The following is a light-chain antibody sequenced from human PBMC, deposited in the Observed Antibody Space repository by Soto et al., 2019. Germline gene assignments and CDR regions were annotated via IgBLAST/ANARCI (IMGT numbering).Light chain of an antibody. CDR1: QGISSY. J-gene: IGKJ1*01. CDR2: GAS. CDR3: QHLNSFPRT. Sequence: DIQLTQSLSFLSASVGDRVTITCRASQGISSYLAWYQQKPGKAPELLIYGASTLQSGVPSRFSGSGSGTEFTLTIGNLQPEDFATYYCQHLNSFPRTFGRGTKVDIK. V-gene: IGKV1-9*01.